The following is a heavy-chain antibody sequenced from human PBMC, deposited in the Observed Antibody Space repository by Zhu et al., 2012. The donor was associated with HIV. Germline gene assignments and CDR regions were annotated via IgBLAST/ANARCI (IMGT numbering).Heavy chain of an antibody. J-gene: IGHJ4*02. D-gene: IGHD6-6*01. Sequence: QVQLDQWGAGLLEPSETLSLTCAVYGGSFSDYYWSWIRQSPDKGLEWIGEINHRGSTTYKTSLKGRLTLSVDTSKSQFSLRLASVTAADMGTYYCVSHRPHFGSWGREPWSPSPQ. V-gene: IGHV4-34*01. CDR2: INHRGST. CDR1: GGSFSDYY. CDR3: VSHRPHFGS.